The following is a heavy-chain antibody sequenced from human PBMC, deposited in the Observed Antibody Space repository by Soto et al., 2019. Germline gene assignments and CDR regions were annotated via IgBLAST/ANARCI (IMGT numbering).Heavy chain of an antibody. CDR3: ARDYYDFWSGYYFDY. V-gene: IGHV1-2*02. Sequence: ASVKVSCKASGYTFSGFYMHWVRQAPGQGLEWMGWINPNSGGTKSAEKFQGRVTMTRDTSISTAYMELSSLRAEDTAVYYCARDYYDFWSGYYFDYWGQGTLVTVSS. CDR1: GYTFSGFY. D-gene: IGHD3-3*01. J-gene: IGHJ4*02. CDR2: INPNSGGT.